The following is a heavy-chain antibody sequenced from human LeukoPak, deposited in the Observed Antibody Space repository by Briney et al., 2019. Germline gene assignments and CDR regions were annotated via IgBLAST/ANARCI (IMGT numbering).Heavy chain of an antibody. D-gene: IGHD6-19*01. J-gene: IGHJ5*02. CDR1: GFTLSCYW. Sequence: GGSLRLSCAASGFTLSCYWMHWVRQAPGKGLEWVAFIRYDGSNKYYADSVKGRFTISRDNSKNTLYLQMNSLRAEDTAVYYCAKWGRPGMVSRGWYSRLSRNWFDPWGQGTLVTVSS. CDR3: AKWGRPGMVSRGWYSRLSRNWFDP. CDR2: IRYDGSNK. V-gene: IGHV3-30*02.